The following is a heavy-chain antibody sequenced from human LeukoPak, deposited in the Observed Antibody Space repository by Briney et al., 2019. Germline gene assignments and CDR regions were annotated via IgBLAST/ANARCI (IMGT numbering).Heavy chain of an antibody. CDR2: MHYSGNT. D-gene: IGHD1-7*01. CDR1: GGSVTSSSFY. CDR3: ARETSYIDY. J-gene: IGHJ4*02. Sequence: PSETLSLTCTVSGGSVTSSSFYWGWIRQSPGKGLERIGTMHYSGNTYSNPSLKSRVTMSVDTSKNQFSLNLRSVTAADTAVYHCARETSYIDYWGQGALVTVSS. V-gene: IGHV4-39*07.